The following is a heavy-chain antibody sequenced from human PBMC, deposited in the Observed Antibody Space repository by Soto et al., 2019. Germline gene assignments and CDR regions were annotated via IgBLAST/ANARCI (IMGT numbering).Heavy chain of an antibody. CDR3: ARDNTIFGVDPYYGMDV. CDR2: IYTSGST. J-gene: IGHJ6*02. CDR1: GGSISSYY. Sequence: NPSETLSLTCTVSGGSISSYYWSWIRQPAGKGLEWIGRIYTSGSTNYNPSLKSRVTMSVDTSKNQFSLKLSSVTAADTAVYYCARDNTIFGVDPYYGMDVWGQGTTVTVSS. V-gene: IGHV4-4*07. D-gene: IGHD3-3*01.